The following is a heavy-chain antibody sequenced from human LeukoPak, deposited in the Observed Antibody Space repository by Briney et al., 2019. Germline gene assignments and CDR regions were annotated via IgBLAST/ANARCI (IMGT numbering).Heavy chain of an antibody. Sequence: PSETLSLTCTVSGDSMSDYFWTWIRQPPGKGLEWIGYAADSGSTNYNPSLKSRVTISVDSSTNHFSLRLTSVTAADTAIYYCAAMITVTMYSYFFDSWGQGTLLTVSS. CDR2: AADSGST. V-gene: IGHV4-59*01. D-gene: IGHD4-17*01. CDR1: GDSMSDYF. CDR3: AAMITVTMYSYFFDS. J-gene: IGHJ4*02.